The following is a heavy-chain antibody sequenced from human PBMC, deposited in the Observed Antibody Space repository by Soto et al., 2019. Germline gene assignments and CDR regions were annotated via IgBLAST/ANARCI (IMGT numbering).Heavy chain of an antibody. CDR3: ARGGSLGFWSGYYTGYYYYYMDV. D-gene: IGHD3-3*01. V-gene: IGHV1-3*01. Sequence: ASVKVSCKASGYTFTSYAMHWVRQAPGQRLEWMGWINAGNGNTKYSQKFQGRVTITRDTSASTAYMELSSLRSEDTAVYYCARGGSLGFWSGYYTGYYYYYMDVWGKGTTVTVSS. J-gene: IGHJ6*03. CDR1: GYTFTSYA. CDR2: INAGNGNT.